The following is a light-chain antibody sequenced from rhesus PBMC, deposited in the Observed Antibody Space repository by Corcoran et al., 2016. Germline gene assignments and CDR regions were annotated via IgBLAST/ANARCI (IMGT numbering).Light chain of an antibody. CDR1: QNIYSS. Sequence: DIQMTQSPSALSASVGDRVTISCRASQNIYSSLAWYQKTPGKAPNLLIYAASSLQTGIPSRFTGRGSGTNFTLTISSLQPEDSATYYCQHYYDKPYSFGQGTKVEIK. CDR3: QHYYDKPYS. CDR2: AAS. J-gene: IGKJ2*01. V-gene: IGKV1S8*01.